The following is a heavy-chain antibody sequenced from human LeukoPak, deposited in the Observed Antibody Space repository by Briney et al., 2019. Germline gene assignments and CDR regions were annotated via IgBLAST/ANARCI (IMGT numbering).Heavy chain of an antibody. J-gene: IGHJ4*02. CDR3: ARALERWLFCGGRCRLNGFDY. D-gene: IGHD2-15*01. CDR2: INPSGGST. CDR1: GYTFTSYY. V-gene: IGHV1-46*01. Sequence: VASVKVSCKAPGYTFTSYYMHWVRQAPGQGLEWMGIINPSGGSTSYAQKFQGRVTMTRDTSTSTVYMELSSLRSEDTAVYYCARALERWLFCGGRCRLNGFDYWGQGTLVTVSS.